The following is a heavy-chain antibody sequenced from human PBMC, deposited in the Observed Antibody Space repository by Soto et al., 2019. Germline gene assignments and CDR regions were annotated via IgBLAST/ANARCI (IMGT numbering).Heavy chain of an antibody. D-gene: IGHD2-21*02. CDR3: ARGGHVVVVTAALDY. V-gene: IGHV1-46*01. CDR1: GDTFTDYY. CDR2: VNPSGGHT. J-gene: IGHJ4*02. Sequence: VQLVQSGAEVKKPGASVKVSCKASGDTFTDYYIHWVRQAPGQGLEWMGTVNPSGGHTTYAQHFLGRMTXTXXXSXXTLYMELTSLTSEDTAVYYCARGGHVVVVTAALDYWGQGTLVTVSS.